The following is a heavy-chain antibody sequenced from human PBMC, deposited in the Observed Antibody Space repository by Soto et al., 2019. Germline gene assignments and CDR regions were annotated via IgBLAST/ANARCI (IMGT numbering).Heavy chain of an antibody. J-gene: IGHJ6*03. CDR2: IYSGGST. CDR3: ARDRMSRNYPPGYYYYYMDV. CDR1: GFTVSSNY. D-gene: IGHD1-7*01. Sequence: PWGSLRLSCAASGFTVSSNYMSWVRQAPGKGLEWVSVIYSGGSTYYADSVKGRFTISRDNSENTLYLQMNSLRAEDTAVYYCARDRMSRNYPPGYYYYYMDVWGKGTTVTVSS. V-gene: IGHV3-66*01.